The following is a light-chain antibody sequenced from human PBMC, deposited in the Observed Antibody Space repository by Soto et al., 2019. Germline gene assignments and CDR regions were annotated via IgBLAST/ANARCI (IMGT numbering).Light chain of an antibody. CDR3: QQYGSSPIT. CDR1: QSVGGS. CDR2: HTS. Sequence: ETVLTQSPVTLSLSPGERATLSCRASQSVGGSLAWYQQRPGQAPRLLVYHTSNRATGIPDRFSASGSGTDFTLTISRLEPEDFAVYYCQQYGSSPITFGQGTRLEIK. J-gene: IGKJ5*01. V-gene: IGKV3-20*01.